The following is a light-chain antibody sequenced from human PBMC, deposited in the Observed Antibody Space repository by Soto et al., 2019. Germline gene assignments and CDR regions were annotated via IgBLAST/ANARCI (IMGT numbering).Light chain of an antibody. CDR3: QTWGTGIHYV. CDR1: SGHSSYA. J-gene: IGLJ1*01. Sequence: QPVLTQSPSASACLGASVKLTCTLSSGHSSYAIAWHQQQPEKGPRYLMKLNSDGSHSKGDGIPDRFSGSSSGAERYLTISSLQCEDEADYYCQTWGTGIHYVFGTGTKVTVL. CDR2: LNSDGSH. V-gene: IGLV4-69*01.